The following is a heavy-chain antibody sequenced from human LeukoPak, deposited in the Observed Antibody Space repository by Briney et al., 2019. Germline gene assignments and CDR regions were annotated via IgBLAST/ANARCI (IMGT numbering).Heavy chain of an antibody. D-gene: IGHD5-18*01. CDR2: VYTSGST. CDR1: GDSIGNYY. Sequence: SETLSLTCIVSGDSIGNYYWSWIRQPAGKGREWRGGVYTSGSTNYNPSLKSRVTFSIDTSKNQYSLKLSSVTGADTAVFYCARGGYTYGHKFGFDIWGQGSMVTVAS. J-gene: IGHJ3*02. CDR3: ARGGYTYGHKFGFDI. V-gene: IGHV4-4*07.